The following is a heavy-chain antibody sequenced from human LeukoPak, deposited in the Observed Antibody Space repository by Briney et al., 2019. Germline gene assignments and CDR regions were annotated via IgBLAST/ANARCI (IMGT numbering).Heavy chain of an antibody. V-gene: IGHV3-48*03. CDR2: ITSSGSTI. CDR3: GRVDYCYGMDV. CDR1: GFTFSSYE. J-gene: IGHJ6*04. Sequence: PGGSLRLSCAASGFTFSSYEMNWVRQAPGKGLEWVSSITSSGSTIYYADSLKGRFTISRDNAKNSLYLQMNSLRAEDTAVYYCGRVDYCYGMDVTGAGDPGTVSS.